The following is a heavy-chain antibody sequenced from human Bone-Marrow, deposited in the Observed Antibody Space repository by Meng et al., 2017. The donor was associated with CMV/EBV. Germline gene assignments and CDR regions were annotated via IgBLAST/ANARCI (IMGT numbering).Heavy chain of an antibody. CDR3: ARDKLDYDFWRTLYY. D-gene: IGHD3-3*01. Sequence: GGSLRLSCAASGFTFNNNAMNWVRQAPGKGLEWVAVIYAGGRSAYYADSVKGRFTISRDNSKNTLYLQMNSLRAEDTAVYYCARDKLDYDFWRTLYYWGQGTLVTVSS. CDR1: GFTFNNNA. V-gene: IGHV3-NL1*01. J-gene: IGHJ4*02. CDR2: IYAGGRSA.